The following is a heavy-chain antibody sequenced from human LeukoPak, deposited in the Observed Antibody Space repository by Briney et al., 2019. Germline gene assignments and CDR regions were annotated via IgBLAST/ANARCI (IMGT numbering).Heavy chain of an antibody. CDR3: ARDRLRGYCSGGSCYPLDY. Sequence: PGGSLRLSCAASGFTVSSNYMSWVRQAPGKGLEWVSSISSSSSYIYYADSVKGRFTISRDNAKNSLYLQMNSLRAEDTAVYYCARDRLRGYCSGGSCYPLDYWGQGTLVTVSS. D-gene: IGHD2-15*01. J-gene: IGHJ4*02. CDR2: ISSSSSYI. V-gene: IGHV3-21*01. CDR1: GFTVSSNY.